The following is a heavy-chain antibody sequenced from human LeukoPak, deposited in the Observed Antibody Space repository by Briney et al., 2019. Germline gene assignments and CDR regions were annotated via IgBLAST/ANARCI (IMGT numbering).Heavy chain of an antibody. V-gene: IGHV3-30*18. D-gene: IGHD3-9*01. Sequence: GGSLRLSCAASGFTFKNYGMHWVRQAPGKRLEWVAVISYDGSIKYYANSVKGRFTISRDNSKNTLYLQMDTLRAEDSAVYYCAKVYFDILTGYYRGPNFDYWGQGTLVTVSS. CDR3: AKVYFDILTGYYRGPNFDY. J-gene: IGHJ4*02. CDR2: ISYDGSIK. CDR1: GFTFKNYG.